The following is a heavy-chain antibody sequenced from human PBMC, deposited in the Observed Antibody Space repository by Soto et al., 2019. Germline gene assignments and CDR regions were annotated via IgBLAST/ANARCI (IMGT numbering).Heavy chain of an antibody. CDR2: MSPNGNNQ. J-gene: IGHJ4*02. CDR1: GFTFSIYG. D-gene: IGHD3-22*01. CDR3: ATGANFYYDTSRY. V-gene: IGHV3-30-3*01. Sequence: GGSRRRSWAAPGFTFSIYGLHWVGEAPGKGLEWVAVMSPNGNNQYYADSVKGRFTISRDTSKSTLYLQMTSLRPDDTAVYYCATGANFYYDTSRYWGQGTLVTVSS.